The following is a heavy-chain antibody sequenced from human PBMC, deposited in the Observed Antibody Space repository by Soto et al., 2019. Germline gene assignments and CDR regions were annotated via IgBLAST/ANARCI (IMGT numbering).Heavy chain of an antibody. J-gene: IGHJ4*02. V-gene: IGHV1-3*01. CDR2: MNAGVGNT. D-gene: IGHD5-18*01. CDR1: GYTFTDYA. CDR3: ARDTGYTFGSLNY. Sequence: HVELVQSGADVKKPGASVTISCKASGYTFTDYALHWVCQAPGQRLEWMGWMNAGVGNTLYSQKFQGRITITRDTAASTAYMELNSLKSDDTAIYYCARDTGYTFGSLNYWGPGTLVTVSS.